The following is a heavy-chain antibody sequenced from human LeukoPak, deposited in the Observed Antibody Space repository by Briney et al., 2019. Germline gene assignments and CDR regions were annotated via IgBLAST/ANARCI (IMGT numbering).Heavy chain of an antibody. CDR2: ISSSGSTI. J-gene: IGHJ3*02. D-gene: IGHD4-17*01. Sequence: GGSLRLSCAASGFTFSSYEMNWVRQAPGKGLEWVSYISSSGSTIYYADSVKGRFTISRDNAKNSLYLQMNSLRAEDTAMYYCARVLDTEPLEGGDYGFAAFDIWGQGTMVTVSS. V-gene: IGHV3-48*03. CDR1: GFTFSSYE. CDR3: ARVLDTEPLEGGDYGFAAFDI.